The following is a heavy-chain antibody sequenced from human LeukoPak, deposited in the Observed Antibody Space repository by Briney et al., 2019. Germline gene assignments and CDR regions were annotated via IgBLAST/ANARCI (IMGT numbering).Heavy chain of an antibody. J-gene: IGHJ4*02. D-gene: IGHD6-25*01. CDR2: ISYDGSNK. CDR3: AKNRAQRGLRGPMTY. Sequence: GGSLRLSCAASGFTFSSYGMPWVRQAPGKGLEWVAVISYDGSNKYYADSVKGRFTISRDNSKNTLYLQMNSLRAEDTAVYYCAKNRAQRGLRGPMTYWGQGTLVTVSS. V-gene: IGHV3-30*18. CDR1: GFTFSSYG.